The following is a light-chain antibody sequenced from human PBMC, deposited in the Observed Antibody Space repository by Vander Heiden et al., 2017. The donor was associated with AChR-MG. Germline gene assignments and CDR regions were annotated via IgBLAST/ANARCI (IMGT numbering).Light chain of an antibody. CDR1: TSNIGTYP. J-gene: IGLJ2*01. V-gene: IGLV1-44*01. CDR2: NDD. CDR3: AAWHDSLNGVL. Sequence: QSVLTQPPSVSGTPGQRVTISCSGSTSNIGTYPVNWYRQLPGAPPTLVIHNDDQRPSGVPDRFSGSRSGSSASLAISGLHSDDESTYFCAAWHDSLNGVLFGRGTKLIVL.